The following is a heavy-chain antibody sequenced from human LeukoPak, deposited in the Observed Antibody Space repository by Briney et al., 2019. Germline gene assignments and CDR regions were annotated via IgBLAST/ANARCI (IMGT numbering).Heavy chain of an antibody. Sequence: GGSLRLSCAASGFTFSNYAMSWVRQAPGKGLQWVSTITGNGYSTYYTDSVKGRFTISRDNSQNKLYLQMNILRAEDTAVYYCAKPPYSGSLFDSWGQGTLLTVSS. J-gene: IGHJ4*02. CDR3: AKPPYSGSLFDS. CDR1: GFTFSNYA. V-gene: IGHV3-23*01. D-gene: IGHD2-15*01. CDR2: ITGNGYST.